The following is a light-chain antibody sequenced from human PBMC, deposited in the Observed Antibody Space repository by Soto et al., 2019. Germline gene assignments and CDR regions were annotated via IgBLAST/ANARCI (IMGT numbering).Light chain of an antibody. J-gene: IGLJ1*01. CDR1: SSDVGGYDY. CDR2: EDS. Sequence: QSALTQPASVSGSPGQSITISCTGTSSDVGGYDYVSWYQLHPGKAPKLMVFEDSNRPSGVSYRFSGSNSGNTASLTISGLQADDEADYFCSSYSISTAYLFGTGTKLTVL. V-gene: IGLV2-14*01. CDR3: SSYSISTAYL.